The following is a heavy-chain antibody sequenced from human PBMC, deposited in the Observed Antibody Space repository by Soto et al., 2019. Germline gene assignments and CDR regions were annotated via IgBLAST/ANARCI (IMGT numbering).Heavy chain of an antibody. Sequence: VRLGRPGAGVKKPGPPGKVSAKALGNRSINSNCHWGRQAPGQALEWRGWINPKNDYTNYAQKFQGRVTMTRDTSISVAYMELSGLNSGDTAVYYCARDDTGANFGSWGQGTLVTVS. CDR3: ARDDTGANFGS. CDR2: INPKNDYT. J-gene: IGHJ4*02. CDR1: GNRSINSN. V-gene: IGHV1-2*02. D-gene: IGHD2-8*02.